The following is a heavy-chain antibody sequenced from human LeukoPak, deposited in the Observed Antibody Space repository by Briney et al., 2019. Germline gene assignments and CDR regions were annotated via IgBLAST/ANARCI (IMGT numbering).Heavy chain of an antibody. V-gene: IGHV4-4*07. Sequence: SETLSLTCTVSGGSISSYYWSWIRQPAGKGLEWIGRIYTSGSTNYNPSLKSRVTMSVDTSKNQFSLKLSSVTAAGTAVYYCARVVSAPYSSGWYGNYFDYWGQGTLVTVSS. CDR1: GGSISSYY. CDR3: ARVVSAPYSSGWYGNYFDY. D-gene: IGHD6-19*01. J-gene: IGHJ4*02. CDR2: IYTSGST.